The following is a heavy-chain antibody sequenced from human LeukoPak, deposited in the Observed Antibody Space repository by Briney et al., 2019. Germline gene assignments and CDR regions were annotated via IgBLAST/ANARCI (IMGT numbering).Heavy chain of an antibody. V-gene: IGHV3-66*01. Sequence: GGSLRLSCAASGFTVSSNYMSWVRQAPGKGLEWVSIIYSGGSTYYADSVKGRFTISRDNSKNSLYLQMNSLRAEDTAVYYCARVVLYSDNLTGQNWFDPWGQGTLVTVSS. J-gene: IGHJ5*02. D-gene: IGHD3-9*01. CDR1: GFTVSSNY. CDR3: ARVVLYSDNLTGQNWFDP. CDR2: IYSGGST.